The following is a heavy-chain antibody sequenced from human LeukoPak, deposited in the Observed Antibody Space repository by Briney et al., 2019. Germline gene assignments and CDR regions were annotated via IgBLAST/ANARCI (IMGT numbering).Heavy chain of an antibody. J-gene: IGHJ3*02. CDR3: AGHFALGSPIDAFDI. CDR1: GGSISSSSYY. CDR2: IYYSGST. V-gene: IGHV4-39*01. Sequence: SETLSLTCTVSGGSISSSSYYWGWIRQPPGKGLEWIGGIYYSGSTYYNPSLKRRVTISVDTSKNQFSLKLSSVTAADTAVYYCAGHFALGSPIDAFDIWGQGTMVTVSS.